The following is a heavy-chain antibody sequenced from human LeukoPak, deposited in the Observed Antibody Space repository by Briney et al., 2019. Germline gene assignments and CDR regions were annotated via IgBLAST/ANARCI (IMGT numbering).Heavy chain of an antibody. D-gene: IGHD4-11*01. CDR1: GFTFSSYG. J-gene: IGHJ4*02. V-gene: IGHV3-30*18. CDR3: AKDSYSNYFDY. CDR2: ISYDGSNK. Sequence: GGSLRLSCAASGFTFSSYGMHWVRQALGKGLEWVAVISYDGSNKYYADSVKGRFTISRDNSKNTLYLQMNSLRAEDTAVYYCAKDSYSNYFDYWGQGTLVTVSS.